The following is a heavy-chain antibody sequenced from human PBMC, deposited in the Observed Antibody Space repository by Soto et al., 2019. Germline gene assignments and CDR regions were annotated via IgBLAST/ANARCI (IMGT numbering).Heavy chain of an antibody. CDR3: ARDPSPYTSGWYGVDF. CDR1: GFMFSAYA. D-gene: IGHD6-19*01. V-gene: IGHV3-30*04. CDR2: ISYDGTNK. J-gene: IGHJ4*01. Sequence: AGGSLRLSCAASGFMFSAYATLWVRQAPGKGLEWVAAISYDGTNKYYADSVKGRFTISRDNSKNTLFLQMNSLRAEDTAVYYCARDPSPYTSGWYGVDFWGHGTLVTVSS.